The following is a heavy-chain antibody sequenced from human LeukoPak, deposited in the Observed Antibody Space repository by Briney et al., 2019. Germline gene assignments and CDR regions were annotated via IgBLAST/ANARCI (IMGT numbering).Heavy chain of an antibody. D-gene: IGHD3-10*02. Sequence: SETLSLTCTVSGGSISPYYWSWIRQPPGKGLEWPGYIYYSGKTDYNPSLKRRVAISVDTSKNQFSLKLSSVTAADTAVYYCARSTGSTMFIDYWGQGTLVTVSS. J-gene: IGHJ4*02. CDR3: ARSTGSTMFIDY. V-gene: IGHV4-59*01. CDR2: IYYSGKT. CDR1: GGSISPYY.